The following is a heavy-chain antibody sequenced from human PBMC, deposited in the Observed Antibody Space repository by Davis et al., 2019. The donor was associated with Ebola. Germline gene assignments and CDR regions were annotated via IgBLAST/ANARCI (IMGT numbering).Heavy chain of an antibody. CDR2: ISYDGNYI. V-gene: IGHV3-30-3*01. D-gene: IGHD3-10*01. CDR1: EFTFSSYE. Sequence: PGGSLRLSCAASEFTFSSYEMNWVRQAPGKGLEWVAAISYDGNYIYSADSVRGQFTISREDSENTLYLQMNSLRAEDTALYYCGIDLQAGGLDVWGQGTTVTVSS. J-gene: IGHJ6*02. CDR3: GIDLQAGGLDV.